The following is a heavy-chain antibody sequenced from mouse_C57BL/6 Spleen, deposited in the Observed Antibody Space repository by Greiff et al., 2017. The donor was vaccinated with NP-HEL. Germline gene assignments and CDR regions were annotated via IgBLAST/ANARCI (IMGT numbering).Heavy chain of an antibody. Sequence: EVKLMESGAELVRPGASVKLSCTASGFNIKDDYMHWVKQRPEQGLEWIGWIDPENGDTEYASQFQGKATITADTSSNTAYLQLSSLTSEDTAVYYCTTSLLLRQLAYWGQGTLVTVSA. CDR2: IDPENGDT. D-gene: IGHD1-1*01. J-gene: IGHJ3*01. V-gene: IGHV14-4*01. CDR1: GFNIKDDY. CDR3: TTSLLLRQLAY.